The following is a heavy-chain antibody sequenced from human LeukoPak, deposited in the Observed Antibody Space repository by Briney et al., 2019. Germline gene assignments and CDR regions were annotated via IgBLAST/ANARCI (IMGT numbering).Heavy chain of an antibody. CDR2: IYYSGST. V-gene: IGHV4-59*08. Sequence: SETLSLTCTVSGGSISSYYWSWIRQPPGKGLEWIGYIYYSGSTNYNPSLKSRVTISVDTSKNQFSLKLSSVTAADTAVYYCARHGGIAAAGNLVFDWGQGTPVTVSS. D-gene: IGHD6-13*01. CDR1: GGSISSYY. CDR3: ARHGGIAAAGNLVFD. J-gene: IGHJ4*02.